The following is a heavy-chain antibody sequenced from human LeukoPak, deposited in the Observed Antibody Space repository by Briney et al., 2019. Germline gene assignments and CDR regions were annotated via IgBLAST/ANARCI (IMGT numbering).Heavy chain of an antibody. J-gene: IGHJ6*02. D-gene: IGHD1-26*01. V-gene: IGHV1-69*04. Sequence: SVKVSCKASGGTFSSYAISWVRQAPGQGLEWMGRIIPILGIANYAQKFQGRVTITADKSTSTAYMELSSLRSEDTAVYYCAGPARSNLYYCYYYGMDVWGQGTTVTVSS. CDR1: GGTFSSYA. CDR3: AGPARSNLYYCYYYGMDV. CDR2: IIPILGIA.